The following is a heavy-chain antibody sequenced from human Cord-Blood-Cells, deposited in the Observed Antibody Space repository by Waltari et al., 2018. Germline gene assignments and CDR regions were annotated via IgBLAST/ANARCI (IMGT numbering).Heavy chain of an antibody. CDR1: GFTFSSYS. CDR3: ARNDDFWSGYDY. Sequence: EVQLVESGGGVVKPGGPLRLSCAASGFTFSSYSLTWVRQAPGKGLEWVSSISSSSSYIYYADSVKGRFTISRDNAKNSLYLQMNSLRAEDTAVYYCARNDDFWSGYDYWGQGTLVTVSS. CDR2: ISSSSSYI. V-gene: IGHV3-21*01. J-gene: IGHJ4*02. D-gene: IGHD3-3*01.